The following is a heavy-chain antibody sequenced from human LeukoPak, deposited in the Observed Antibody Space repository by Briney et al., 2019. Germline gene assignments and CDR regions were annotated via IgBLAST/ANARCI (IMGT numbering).Heavy chain of an antibody. D-gene: IGHD3-22*01. CDR2: ISGSGGNT. V-gene: IGHV3-23*01. J-gene: IGHJ4*02. Sequence: GGSLRLSCSASGFTFSSYAMSWVRQAPGKGLEWVSAISGSGGNTDCADSVKGRFTISRDNSKNTLYLQMISLRAEDTAVYYCARRRDSSDGKDFDYWGQGTLVTVSS. CDR3: ARRRDSSDGKDFDY. CDR1: GFTFSSYA.